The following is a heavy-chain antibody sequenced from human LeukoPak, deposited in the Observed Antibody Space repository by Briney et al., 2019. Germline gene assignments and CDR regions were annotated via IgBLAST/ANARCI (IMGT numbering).Heavy chain of an antibody. Sequence: GASVKVSCKASGYTFTCYYMHWVRQAPGQGLEWMGCINPNRGGTNYAQKFQGRVTRTRDTSISTAYMELSRLRSDDTAVYYCARPKYNYGSGSPWVFDYWGQGTLVTVSS. CDR3: ARPKYNYGSGSPWVFDY. V-gene: IGHV1-2*02. J-gene: IGHJ4*02. CDR1: GYTFTCYY. D-gene: IGHD3-10*01. CDR2: INPNRGGT.